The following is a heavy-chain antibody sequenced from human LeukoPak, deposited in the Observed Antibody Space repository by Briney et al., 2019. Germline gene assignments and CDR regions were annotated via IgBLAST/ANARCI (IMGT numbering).Heavy chain of an antibody. CDR2: INPNSGGT. J-gene: IGHJ4*02. CDR1: GYTFTGYY. CDR3: ARDLPLTVTTSDY. D-gene: IGHD4-17*01. V-gene: IGHV1-2*02. Sequence: ASVKVSCKASGYTFTGYYMHWVRQAPGQGLEWMVWINPNSGGTNYAQKFQGRVTMTRDTSISTAYMELSRLRSDDTAVYYCARDLPLTVTTSDYWGQGTLVTVSS.